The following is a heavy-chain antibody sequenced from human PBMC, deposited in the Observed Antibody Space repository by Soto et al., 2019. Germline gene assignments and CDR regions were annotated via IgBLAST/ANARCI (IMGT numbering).Heavy chain of an antibody. Sequence: EVQLVESGGGLVQPGGSLRLSCEASGVSLSNYWMSWVRQAPGEGPEWVASIKPDGSEKHYVDAVRGRFTVSRDNATNSLFRQRNSLRADDTAVYYCARDVIWGRGSLVFVSS. CDR3: ARDVI. V-gene: IGHV3-7*05. CDR2: IKPDGSEK. J-gene: IGHJ4*02. CDR1: GVSLSNYW.